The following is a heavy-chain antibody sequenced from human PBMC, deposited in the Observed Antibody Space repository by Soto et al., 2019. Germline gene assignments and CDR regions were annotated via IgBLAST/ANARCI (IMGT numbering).Heavy chain of an antibody. Sequence: SVEVSCKASGGTFSSYVMSWVRQTPGQGLEWMGGIIPIFGTANYAQKFQGRVTITADESTSTAYMELSSLRSEDTAVYYCARAVAGRRGYWYWGQGTLVTVSS. CDR3: ARAVAGRRGYWY. D-gene: IGHD6-19*01. J-gene: IGHJ4*02. CDR1: GGTFSSYV. CDR2: IIPIFGTA. V-gene: IGHV1-69*13.